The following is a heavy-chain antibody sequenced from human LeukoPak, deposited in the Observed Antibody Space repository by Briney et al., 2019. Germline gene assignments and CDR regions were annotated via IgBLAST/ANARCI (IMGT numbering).Heavy chain of an antibody. V-gene: IGHV3-23*01. Sequence: GGSLILSCAASGFTFSTSAMNWVRQAPGKGLEWVSGISGSGTSTYYADSVKGRFTISRDNSKSTLFLQMNSLRAEDTAVYYCARERGKQWLETLDYWGQGTLVTVSS. J-gene: IGHJ4*02. D-gene: IGHD6-19*01. CDR3: ARERGKQWLETLDY. CDR1: GFTFSTSA. CDR2: ISGSGTST.